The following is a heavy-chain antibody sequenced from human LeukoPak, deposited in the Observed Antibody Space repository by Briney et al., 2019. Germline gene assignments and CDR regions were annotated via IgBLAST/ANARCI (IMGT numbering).Heavy chain of an antibody. D-gene: IGHD1-14*01. J-gene: IGHJ4*02. CDR2: INPTSGGT. Sequence: ASVKVSCKASGYTFTGYYMHWVRQAPGQGLEWMGWINPTSGGTNYAQKFQGRVTMTRDTSISTAYMELSRLRSDDTAVYYCARAEVVITAPQNYYFDYWGQGTLVTVSS. CDR1: GYTFTGYY. CDR3: ARAEVVITAPQNYYFDY. V-gene: IGHV1-2*02.